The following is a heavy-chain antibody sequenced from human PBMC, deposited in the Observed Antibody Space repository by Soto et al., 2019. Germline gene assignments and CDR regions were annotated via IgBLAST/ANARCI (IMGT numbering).Heavy chain of an antibody. Sequence: GGSLRLSCAASGFTFSSYSMNWVRQAPGKGLEWVSYISSSSSTIYYADSVKGRFTISRDNAKNSLYLQMNSLRDEDTAVYYCARDRPSSLVGEFDYWGQGTLVTVSS. CDR2: ISSSSSTI. CDR3: ARDRPSSLVGEFDY. J-gene: IGHJ4*02. V-gene: IGHV3-48*02. D-gene: IGHD6-13*01. CDR1: GFTFSSYS.